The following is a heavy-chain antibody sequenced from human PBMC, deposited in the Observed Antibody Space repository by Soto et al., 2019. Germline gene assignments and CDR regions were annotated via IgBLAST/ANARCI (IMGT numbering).Heavy chain of an antibody. J-gene: IGHJ4*02. D-gene: IGHD1-26*01. CDR2: ISGSGDRT. Sequence: GGSLRLSCAASGFTFSSYGMSWVRQTPGKGLEWVSAISGSGDRTYYADSVKGRFTISRDNSKNTLYLQMNSLRAEDTALYYCAKVSGLIAPNREWGQGTLVTVSS. V-gene: IGHV3-23*01. CDR1: GFTFSSYG. CDR3: AKVSGLIAPNRE.